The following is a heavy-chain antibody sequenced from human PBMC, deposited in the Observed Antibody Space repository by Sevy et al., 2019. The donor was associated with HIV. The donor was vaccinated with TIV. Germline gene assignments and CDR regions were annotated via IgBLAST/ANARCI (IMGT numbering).Heavy chain of an antibody. Sequence: EGSLRLSCVVSGLTFSSDSMNWVRQAPGKGLEWLAYISSSRTIYYADSVEGRFTISRDNDKKSVFLQMNNLRDEDSATYYCARDVDTPFVRSFDSWGQGTLVTVSS. J-gene: IGHJ4*02. CDR3: ARDVDTPFVRSFDS. D-gene: IGHD5-18*01. V-gene: IGHV3-48*02. CDR2: ISSSRTI. CDR1: GLTFSSDS.